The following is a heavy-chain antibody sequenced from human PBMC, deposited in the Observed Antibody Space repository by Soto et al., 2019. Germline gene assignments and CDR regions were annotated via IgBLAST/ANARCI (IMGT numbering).Heavy chain of an antibody. J-gene: IGHJ4*02. CDR2: INQDGSER. V-gene: IGHV3-7*01. CDR1: GFTFSSYW. D-gene: IGHD1-7*01. CDR3: AKNRVKTTREGAPEF. Sequence: EVQLVESGGALVQPGGSLRLSCAASGFTFSSYWMSWFRQAPGKGLEWVANINQDGSERYYVDSMEGRFTISRDNARNSLYLQMNSLRVEDTAGYYCAKNRVKTTREGAPEFWGQGTLVTVSS.